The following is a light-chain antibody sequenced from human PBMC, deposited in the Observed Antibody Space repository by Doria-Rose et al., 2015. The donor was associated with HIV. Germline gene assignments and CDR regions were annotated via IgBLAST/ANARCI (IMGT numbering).Light chain of an antibody. CDR2: GTS. CDR1: QGITHS. J-gene: IGKJ2*01. Sequence: IQLTQSPSSLSASVGGTVTITCRASQGITHSLAWYQQKPGKAPKLLLHGTSTLESGVSSRFRGSGSGTDYTLTISGLQPEDFATYYCHQYYSTPNTFGRGTKLEIK. CDR3: HQYYSTPNT. V-gene: IGKV1-NL1*01.